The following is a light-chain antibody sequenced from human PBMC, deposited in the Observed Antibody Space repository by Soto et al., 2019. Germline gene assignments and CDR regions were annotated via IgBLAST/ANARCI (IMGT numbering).Light chain of an antibody. J-gene: IGLJ2*01. CDR1: SSNIGTND. CDR2: RSN. V-gene: IGLV1-47*01. CDR3: ASWDYSLSGVL. Sequence: QLVLTQPPSASGTPGQRVTISCSGSSSNIGTNDAFWYQQLPGTAPKLLIYRSNQRPSGVPDRFSGSKSGTSASLAISGPRSEDEADYYCASWDYSLSGVLFGGGTKLTVL.